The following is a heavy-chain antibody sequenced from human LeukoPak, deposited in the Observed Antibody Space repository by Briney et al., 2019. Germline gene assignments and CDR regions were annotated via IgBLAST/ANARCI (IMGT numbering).Heavy chain of an antibody. CDR2: INPNSGGT. Sequence: GASVKVSCKASGYTFTGYYMHWVRQAPGQGLEWMGRINPNSGGTNYAQKFQGRVTMTRDTSISTAYMELSRLRSDDTAVYNCASDTTPGVYYMDVWGKGTTVTVSS. D-gene: IGHD2-8*01. CDR1: GYTFTGYY. J-gene: IGHJ6*03. V-gene: IGHV1-2*06. CDR3: ASDTTPGVYYMDV.